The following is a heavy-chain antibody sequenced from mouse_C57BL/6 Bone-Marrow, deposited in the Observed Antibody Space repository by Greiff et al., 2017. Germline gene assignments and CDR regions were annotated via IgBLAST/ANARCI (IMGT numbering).Heavy chain of an antibody. Sequence: VQRVESGPELVKPGASVKISCKASGYAFSSSWMNWVKQRPGKGLEWIGRIYPGDGDTNYNGKFKGKATLTADKSSSTAYMQLSSLTSEDSAVYFCARRAIVTHWYFDVWGTGTTVTVSS. V-gene: IGHV1-82*01. CDR3: ARRAIVTHWYFDV. CDR1: GYAFSSSW. D-gene: IGHD2-5*01. CDR2: IYPGDGDT. J-gene: IGHJ1*03.